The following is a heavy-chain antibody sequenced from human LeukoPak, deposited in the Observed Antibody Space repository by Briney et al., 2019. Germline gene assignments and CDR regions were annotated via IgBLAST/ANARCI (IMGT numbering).Heavy chain of an antibody. CDR3: AKRGSGWYWDDY. V-gene: IGHV3-23*01. Sequence: GGSLRLSCAASGFTFSICALSWVRQAPGKGLEWVSGVSSSGVSTNYADSVKGRFTISRDNSKNTLYLQMNSLTAEDTAVYYCAKRGSGWYWDDYWGQGTLVTVSS. D-gene: IGHD6-19*01. CDR2: VSSSGVST. CDR1: GFTFSICA. J-gene: IGHJ4*02.